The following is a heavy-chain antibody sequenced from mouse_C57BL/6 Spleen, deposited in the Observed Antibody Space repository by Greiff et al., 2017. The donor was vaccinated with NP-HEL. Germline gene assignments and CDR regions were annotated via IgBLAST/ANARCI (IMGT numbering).Heavy chain of an antibody. CDR2: IDPSDSET. Sequence: QVQLQQPGAELVRPGSSVKLSCKASGYTFPSYWMHWVKQRPIQGLEWIGNIDPSDSETHYNQKFKDKATLTVDKSSSTAYMQLSSLTSADSAVYYSARGARGRDFTTVEGSFFDYWGQGTTLTVSS. CDR1: GYTFPSYW. D-gene: IGHD1-1*01. V-gene: IGHV1-52*01. J-gene: IGHJ2*01. CDR3: ARGARGRDFTTVEGSFFDY.